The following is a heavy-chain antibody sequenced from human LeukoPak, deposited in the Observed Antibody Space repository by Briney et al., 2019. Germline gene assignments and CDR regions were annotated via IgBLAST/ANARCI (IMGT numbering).Heavy chain of an antibody. V-gene: IGHV1-69*05. CDR1: GGTFSSYA. CDR3: ARDRSYGSFGWFDR. D-gene: IGHD5-18*01. CDR2: IIPIFGTA. J-gene: IGHJ5*02. Sequence: SVKVSCKASGGTFSSYAISWVRQAPGQGLEWMGGIIPIFGTANYAQKFQGRVTITTDESTSTAYMELSSLRSEDTAVYYCARDRSYGSFGWFDRWGQGTLVTVSS.